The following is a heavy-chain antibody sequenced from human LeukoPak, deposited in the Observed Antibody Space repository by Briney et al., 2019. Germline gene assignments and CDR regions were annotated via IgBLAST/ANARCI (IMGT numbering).Heavy chain of an antibody. D-gene: IGHD6-13*01. CDR2: ISGSGGST. CDR1: GFTFSSYA. V-gene: IGHV3-23*01. CDR3: AKDGSPPYSSSWCPGYYFDY. J-gene: IGHJ4*02. Sequence: PGGSLRLSCAASGFTFSSYAMSWVRQAPGKGLEWVSAISGSGGSTYYADSVKGRFTISRDNSKNTLYLQMNSLRAEDTAVYYCAKDGSPPYSSSWCPGYYFDYWGQGTLVTVSS.